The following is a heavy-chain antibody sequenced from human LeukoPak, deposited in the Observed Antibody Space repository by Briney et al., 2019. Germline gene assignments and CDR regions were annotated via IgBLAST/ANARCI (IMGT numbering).Heavy chain of an antibody. CDR3: ARLSIVVVPAAIGCWFDP. J-gene: IGHJ5*02. CDR2: IYDSGST. Sequence: PSETLSLTCTVSGGSIRSSYYYWGWIRQPPGKGLEWIGSIYDSGSTYYNPSLKSRVTISVDTSKNQFSLKLSSVTAADTAVYYCARLSIVVVPAAIGCWFDPWGQGTLVTVSS. CDR1: GGSIRSSYYY. D-gene: IGHD2-2*01. V-gene: IGHV4-39*01.